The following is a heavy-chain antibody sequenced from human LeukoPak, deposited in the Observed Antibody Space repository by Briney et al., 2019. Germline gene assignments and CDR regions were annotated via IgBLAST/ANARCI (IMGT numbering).Heavy chain of an antibody. Sequence: AGGSLRLSCAASGFTFDDYGMSWVRQAPGKGLEWVSGINWNGGSTGYADSVKGRFTISRDNAKNSLYLQMNSLRAEDTAVYYCARRSAAKDAFDIWGQGTMVTVSS. J-gene: IGHJ3*02. CDR1: GFTFDDYG. CDR2: INWNGGST. V-gene: IGHV3-20*04. CDR3: ARRSAAKDAFDI. D-gene: IGHD6-25*01.